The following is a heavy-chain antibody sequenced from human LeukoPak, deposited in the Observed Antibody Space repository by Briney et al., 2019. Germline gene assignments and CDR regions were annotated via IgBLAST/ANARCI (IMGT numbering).Heavy chain of an antibody. CDR3: ASVLTRFDY. V-gene: IGHV4-38-2*02. D-gene: IGHD3-10*01. CDR1: GYSISSGYY. J-gene: IGHJ4*02. CDR2: IYHSGST. Sequence: SETLSLICTVSGYSISSGYYWGWIRQPPGKGLEWIGSIYHSGSTYYNPSLKSRVTISVDTSKNQFSLKLSSVTAADTAVYYCASVLTRFDYWGQGTLVTVSS.